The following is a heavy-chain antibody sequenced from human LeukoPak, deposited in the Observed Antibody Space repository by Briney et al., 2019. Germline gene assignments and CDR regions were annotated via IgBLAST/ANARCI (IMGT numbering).Heavy chain of an antibody. CDR1: GFTFSSYW. J-gene: IGHJ3*02. CDR3: VRGPHYYDKSVAFDI. Sequence: PGGSLRLSCAASGFTFSSYWMHWVRQAPGKGLVWVSRINSDGSSTSYADSVKGRFTISRDNAKNTLYLQMNSLRAEDTAVYYCVRGPHYYDKSVAFDIWGQGTMVTVSS. D-gene: IGHD3-22*01. CDR2: INSDGSST. V-gene: IGHV3-74*01.